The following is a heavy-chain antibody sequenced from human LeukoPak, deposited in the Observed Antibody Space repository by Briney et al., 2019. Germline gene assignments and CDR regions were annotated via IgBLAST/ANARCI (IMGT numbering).Heavy chain of an antibody. CDR2: IIPIFGTA. D-gene: IGHD4-11*01. CDR3: WRDYSNYYLYY. Sequence: ASVKVSCKASGGTFTSYAISWVRQAPGQGLEWMGGIIPIFGTANYAQKFQGRVTITADESTSTAHMELSSLRSEDTAVYYCWRDYSNYYLYYWGQGTLVTVSS. CDR1: GGTFTSYA. J-gene: IGHJ4*02. V-gene: IGHV1-69*13.